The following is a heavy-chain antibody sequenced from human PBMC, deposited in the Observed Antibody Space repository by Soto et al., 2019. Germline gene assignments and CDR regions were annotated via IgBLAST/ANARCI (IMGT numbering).Heavy chain of an antibody. V-gene: IGHV1-69*11. J-gene: IGHJ6*02. Sequence: QVHLVQSGTELKKPGSSVKVSCKASGGTFSSSGFSWVRQAPGQGLEWMGMIVPSLDTTNYAQKCQARVTITADEVTSKAYMELRSPRSEDTAVYYCARWPQPRYTADPYAVDVWGQGTRVIVSS. D-gene: IGHD1-20*01. CDR3: ARWPQPRYTADPYAVDV. CDR1: GGTFSSSG. CDR2: IVPSLDTT.